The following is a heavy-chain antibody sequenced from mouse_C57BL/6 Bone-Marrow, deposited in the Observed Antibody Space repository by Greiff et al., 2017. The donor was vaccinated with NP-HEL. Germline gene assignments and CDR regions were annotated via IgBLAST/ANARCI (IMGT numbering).Heavy chain of an antibody. CDR1: GYTFTSYW. J-gene: IGHJ3*01. V-gene: IGHV1-5*01. D-gene: IGHD2-3*01. CDR2: IYPGNSDT. CDR3: TTIYDGYYTWFAY. Sequence: EVQLQQSGTVLARPGASVKMSCKTSGYTFTSYWMHWVKQRPGQGLEWIGAIYPGNSDTSYNQKFKGKAKLTAVTSASTAYMELSSLTNEDSAVYYCTTIYDGYYTWFAYWGQGTLVTVSA.